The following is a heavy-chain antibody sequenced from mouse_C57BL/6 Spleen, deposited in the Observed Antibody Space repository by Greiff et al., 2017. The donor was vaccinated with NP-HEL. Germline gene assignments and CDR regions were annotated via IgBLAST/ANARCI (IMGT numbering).Heavy chain of an antibody. CDR1: GYTFTSYW. CDR3: ARDDYDEGYYAMDY. D-gene: IGHD2-4*01. J-gene: IGHJ4*01. Sequence: QVQLQQPGAELVKPGAPVKLSCKASGYTFTSYWMHWVKQRPGQGLEWIGMIHPNSGSTNYNEKFKSKATLTVDKSSSTAYMQLSSLTSEDSAVYYCARDDYDEGYYAMDYWGQGTSVTVSS. CDR2: IHPNSGST. V-gene: IGHV1-64*01.